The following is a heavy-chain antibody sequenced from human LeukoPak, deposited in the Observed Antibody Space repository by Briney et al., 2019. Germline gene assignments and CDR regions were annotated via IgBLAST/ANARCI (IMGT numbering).Heavy chain of an antibody. CDR1: GGSISSYY. Sequence: PSETLSLTCTVSGGSISSYYWSWIRQPPGKGLEWIGYIYYSGSTNYNPSLKSRVTISVDTSKNQFSLKLSSVTAADTVVYYCARDYLEYDFWSGYFSANWFDPWGQGTLVTVSS. D-gene: IGHD3-3*01. V-gene: IGHV4-59*01. CDR3: ARDYLEYDFWSGYFSANWFDP. CDR2: IYYSGST. J-gene: IGHJ5*02.